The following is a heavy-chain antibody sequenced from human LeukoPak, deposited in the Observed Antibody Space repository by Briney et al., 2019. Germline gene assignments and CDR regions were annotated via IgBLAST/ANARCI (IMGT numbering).Heavy chain of an antibody. J-gene: IGHJ6*02. CDR2: ISYDGSNK. CDR3: ARDVRGSGYDFFSYYYYGMDV. V-gene: IGHV3-30*03. Sequence: PGGSLRLSCVASGFPFDRYWMSWVRQAPGKGLEWVAVISYDGSNKYYADSVKGRFTISRDNSKNTLYLQMNSLRAEDTAVYYCARDVRGSGYDFFSYYYYGMDVWGQGTTVTVSS. D-gene: IGHD5-12*01. CDR1: GFPFDRYW.